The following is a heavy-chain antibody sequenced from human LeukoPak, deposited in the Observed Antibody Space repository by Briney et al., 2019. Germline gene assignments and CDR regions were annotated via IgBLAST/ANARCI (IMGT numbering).Heavy chain of an antibody. D-gene: IGHD3-9*01. CDR2: VYSGGST. CDR3: ARDVDYYDIVTGYYQHFGMDV. V-gene: IGHV3-53*01. J-gene: IGHJ6*02. CDR1: GVTVSSKD. Sequence: PGGSLRLSCAASGVTVSSKDMSWVRQAPGKGLEWVPTVYSGGSTYYADPVKGRFTISRDNSKNTLFLQMNSLRAEDTAVYYCARDVDYYDIVTGYYQHFGMDVWGQGTTVTVSS.